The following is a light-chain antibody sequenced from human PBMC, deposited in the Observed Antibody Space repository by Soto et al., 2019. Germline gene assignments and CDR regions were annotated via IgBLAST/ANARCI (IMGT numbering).Light chain of an antibody. Sequence: QSALTQPRSVSGSPGQSVTISCTETGSDVGAYDFVSWYQQHPGKAPKLMIYDVSKRPSGVPDRFSGSKSGNTASLTISGLQADDEADYYCCSFAGTYTVVFGGGTKLTVL. J-gene: IGLJ2*01. CDR3: CSFAGTYTVV. CDR1: GSDVGAYDF. V-gene: IGLV2-11*01. CDR2: DVS.